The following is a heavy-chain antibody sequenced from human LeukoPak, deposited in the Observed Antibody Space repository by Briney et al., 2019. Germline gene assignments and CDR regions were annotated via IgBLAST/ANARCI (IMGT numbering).Heavy chain of an antibody. V-gene: IGHV1-69*06. CDR1: GGTFSSYA. CDR3: ASPRGDGYNYYYYMDV. Sequence: ASVKVSCKASGGTFSSYAISWVRQAPGQGLEWMGGIIPIFGTANYAQKFQGRVTITADKSTSTAYMELSSLRSEDTAVYYCASPRGDGYNYYYYMDVWGKGTTVTISS. D-gene: IGHD5-24*01. J-gene: IGHJ6*03. CDR2: IIPIFGTA.